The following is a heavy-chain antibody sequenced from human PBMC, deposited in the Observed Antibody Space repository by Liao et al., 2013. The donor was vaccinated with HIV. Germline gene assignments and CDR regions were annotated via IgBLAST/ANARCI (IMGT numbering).Heavy chain of an antibody. CDR3: ARDRGSGWYGYYQH. J-gene: IGHJ1*01. D-gene: IGHD6-19*01. V-gene: IGHV4-4*07. Sequence: QVQLQESGPGLVKPSETLSLTCTVSGGXISSYYWSWIRQPAGKGLEWIGRIYSSGSANYNPSLKSRVTMSVDTSKNQFSLKLSSVTAADTAVYYCARDRGSGWYGYYQHWGPGTLVTVSS. CDR2: IYSSGSA. CDR1: GGXISSYY.